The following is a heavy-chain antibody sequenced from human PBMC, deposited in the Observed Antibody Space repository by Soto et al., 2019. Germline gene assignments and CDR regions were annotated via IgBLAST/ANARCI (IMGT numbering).Heavy chain of an antibody. D-gene: IGHD3-10*01. CDR2: VYHSGST. CDR1: GASISNNRW. CDR3: TTRFDGFGSFEY. J-gene: IGHJ4*02. V-gene: IGHV4-4*02. Sequence: SETLSLTCTVSGASISNNRWWTWVRLPPGKGLEWIGDVYHSGSTDSNPSLKSRVTISVDKSRNQFSMQLTSVSAADTALYYCTTRFDGFGSFEYWGQGTLVTVSS.